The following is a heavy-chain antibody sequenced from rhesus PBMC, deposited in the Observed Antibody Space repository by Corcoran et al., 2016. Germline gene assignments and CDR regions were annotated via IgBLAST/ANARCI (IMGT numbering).Heavy chain of an antibody. V-gene: IGHV6-1*01. CDR1: GDSVSSNRAT. Sequence: QVQLQESGPGLVKPSQTLSLTCAISGDSVSSNRATWNWTRQSPSRGLEWLGRPYYRSKWYNDYAQSVQNRIRINPDTSKNQFSLQLNSVTPEDMAVYYCARGGRRDWYFDLWGPGTPITISS. CDR2: PYYRSKWYN. D-gene: IGHD2-21*01. CDR3: ARGGRRDWYFDL. J-gene: IGHJ2*01.